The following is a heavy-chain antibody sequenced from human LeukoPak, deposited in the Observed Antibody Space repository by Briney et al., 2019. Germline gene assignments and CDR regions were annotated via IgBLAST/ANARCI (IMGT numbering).Heavy chain of an antibody. CDR3: ARIYYDSSRHYGMDV. J-gene: IGHJ6*02. CDR2: ISSNGGST. CDR1: GFTFSSYA. D-gene: IGHD3-22*01. V-gene: IGHV3-64*01. Sequence: PGGSLRLSCAASGFTFSSYAMHWVRQAPGKGLEYVSAISSNGGSTYYANSVKGRFTISRDNSKNTLYLQMGSLRAEDMAVYYCARIYYDSSRHYGMDVWGQGTTVTVSS.